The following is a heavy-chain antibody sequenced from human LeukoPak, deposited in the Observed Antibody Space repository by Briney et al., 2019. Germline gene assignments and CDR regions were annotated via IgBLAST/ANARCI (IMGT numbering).Heavy chain of an antibody. Sequence: ASVKVSCKTSGYTFTSYPLTWVRQAPGQGLEWMGWITTYNGNTNYAQKLQGRVTITTDTSTSTAYMDLRGPRSDDTAVYFCARGYDYGDYVGDFDYWGQGTLVTVSS. CDR2: ITTYNGNT. CDR1: GYTFTSYP. J-gene: IGHJ4*02. V-gene: IGHV1-18*01. CDR3: ARGYDYGDYVGDFDY. D-gene: IGHD4-17*01.